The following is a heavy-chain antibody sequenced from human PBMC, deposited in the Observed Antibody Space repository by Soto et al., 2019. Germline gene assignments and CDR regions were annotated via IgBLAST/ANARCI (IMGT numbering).Heavy chain of an antibody. Sequence: APVKVSCKAPVYTINSNGSSWARQETEQGLEWMGWISAYNGNTNYAQKLQGRVTMTTDTSTSTAYMELRSLRSDDTAVYYCARGLGGWELLHFDYWGQGTLVTVSS. J-gene: IGHJ4*02. D-gene: IGHD1-26*01. CDR3: ARGLGGWELLHFDY. V-gene: IGHV1-18*01. CDR2: ISAYNGNT. CDR1: VYTINSNG.